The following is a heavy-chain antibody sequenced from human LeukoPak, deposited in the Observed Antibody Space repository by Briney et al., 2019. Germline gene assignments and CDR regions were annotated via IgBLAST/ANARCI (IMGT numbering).Heavy chain of an antibody. CDR3: ARGPLFYDVNGSGFDY. J-gene: IGHJ4*02. CDR2: MNPNSGNT. Sequence: AAVKVSCKASGYTFPSYDSNWVRQANGPGIEWMGWMNPNSGNTGYGQKFQGRVTITRNTSISTAYMELSSLRTEDTAVYYCARGPLFYDVNGSGFDYWGQGTLVTVSS. CDR1: GYTFPSYD. D-gene: IGHD3-3*01. V-gene: IGHV1-8*03.